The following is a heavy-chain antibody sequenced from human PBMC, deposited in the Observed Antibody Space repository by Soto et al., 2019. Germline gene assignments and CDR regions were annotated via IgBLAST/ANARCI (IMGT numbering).Heavy chain of an antibody. CDR2: INHSGST. CDR1: GGSFSGYY. D-gene: IGHD4-17*01. J-gene: IGHJ4*02. CDR3: ARDPSTVTTTGVFDY. V-gene: IGHV4-34*01. Sequence: KTSETLSLTCAVYGGSFSGYYWSWIRQPPGKGLEWIGEINHSGSTNYNPSLKSRVTISVDTSKNQFSLKLSSVTAADTAVYYCARDPSTVTTTGVFDYWGQGTLVTVSS.